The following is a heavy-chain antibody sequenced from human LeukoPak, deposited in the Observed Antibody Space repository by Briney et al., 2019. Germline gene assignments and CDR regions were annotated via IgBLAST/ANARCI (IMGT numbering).Heavy chain of an antibody. J-gene: IGHJ5*01. CDR2: INANSGTR. D-gene: IGHD6-19*01. CDR1: GFAFSFFA. CDR3: AKPISGGLAVTADWFDP. V-gene: IGHV3-23*01. Sequence: TGGSLRLSCEASGFAFSFFAMSWLRQPPGKGLECIPTINANSGTRSYAASVRGRFTISRDNSKNTVYLQLNTPRAEDTAVYYCAKPISGGLAVTADWFDPWGQGTLIVVSS.